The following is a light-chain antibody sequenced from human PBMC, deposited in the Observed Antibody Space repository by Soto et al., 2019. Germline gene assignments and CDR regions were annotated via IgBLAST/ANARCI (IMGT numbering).Light chain of an antibody. J-gene: IGKJ5*01. V-gene: IGKV1-5*03. CDR3: QQYNSYSPIT. CDR2: KAS. Sequence: DIQMTQSPSTLSASVGDRVTITFRASQSISSWLAWYQQKPGKAPKLLIYKASSLESGVPSRFSGSGSGTEFTLTISSLQPDDFATYYCQQYNSYSPITFGQGNDWRL. CDR1: QSISSW.